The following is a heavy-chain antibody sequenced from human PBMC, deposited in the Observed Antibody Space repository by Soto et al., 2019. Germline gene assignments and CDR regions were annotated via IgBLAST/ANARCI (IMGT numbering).Heavy chain of an antibody. V-gene: IGHV3-33*01. J-gene: IGHJ5*02. CDR1: GFAFDRYG. CDR2: IWNDGSEK. D-gene: IGHD6-25*01. CDR3: VRSVLLGIGAAGS. Sequence: QVQLVESGGGVVQPGSSLRLSCAASGFAFDRYGMHWVRQAPGKGLEWVAVIWNDGSEKKYADSVKGRFTSSRDNSEKILFLQLNKIRAEDTAVYFCVRSVLLGIGAAGSWGQGIRVTVSS.